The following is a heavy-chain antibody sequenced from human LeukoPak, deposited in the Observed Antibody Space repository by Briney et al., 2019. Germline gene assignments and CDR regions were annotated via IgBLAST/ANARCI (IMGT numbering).Heavy chain of an antibody. CDR1: GFTFSSYE. CDR3: ARVPNYYDSSGYYLGDAFDI. V-gene: IGHV3-48*03. J-gene: IGHJ3*02. CDR2: ISSSGSTI. D-gene: IGHD3-22*01. Sequence: GGSLRLSCAASGFTFSSYEMNWVRQAPGKGLEWVSYISSSGSTIYYADSVKGRFTISRDNAKNSLYLQMNSLRAEDTAVYYCARVPNYYDSSGYYLGDAFDIWGQGTKVTVSS.